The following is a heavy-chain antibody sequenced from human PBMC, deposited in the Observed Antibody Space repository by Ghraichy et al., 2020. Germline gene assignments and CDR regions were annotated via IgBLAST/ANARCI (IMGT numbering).Heavy chain of an antibody. J-gene: IGHJ4*02. CDR3: AKSRNPDY. CDR2: IKQDGSEK. D-gene: IGHD1-14*01. Sequence: GGSLRLSCAASGFTFSSSWMSWVRQAPGKGLEWVATIKQDGSEKYFVDSVKGRFSISRDNAKNSVYLQMDSLRAEDTAVYYCAKSRNPDYWGQGTLVTVSS. V-gene: IGHV3-7*03. CDR1: GFTFSSSW.